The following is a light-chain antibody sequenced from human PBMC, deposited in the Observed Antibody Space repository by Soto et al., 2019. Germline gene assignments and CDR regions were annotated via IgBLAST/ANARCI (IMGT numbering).Light chain of an antibody. CDR1: QSVLYSSNNKNY. CDR3: QQYYSRPLT. CDR2: WAS. J-gene: IGKJ4*01. V-gene: IGKV4-1*01. Sequence: DIVMTQSPDSLAVSLGERATINCKSSQSVLYSSNNKNYIAWYQQKPGQPPKLLIYWASTRESGVPDRFSGSGSGTDFTLTISSLQAEDVAIYFCQQYYSRPLTFGGGTKVDIK.